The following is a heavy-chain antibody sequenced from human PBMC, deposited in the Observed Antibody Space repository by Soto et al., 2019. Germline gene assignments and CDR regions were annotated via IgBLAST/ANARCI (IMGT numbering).Heavy chain of an antibody. D-gene: IGHD5-18*01. V-gene: IGHV4-39*01. J-gene: IGHJ4*02. Sequence: QVQLQESGPGLVKPSETLSLTCTVSGGSISSSSYYWGWIRQPPGKGLEYIGNMYYSGSTYNNPSLKSRVTISVDTSKNQFSLKLSSVTAADTAVYSCASGYTAMVADYWGQGTLVTVSS. CDR1: GGSISSSSYY. CDR3: ASGYTAMVADY. CDR2: MYYSGST.